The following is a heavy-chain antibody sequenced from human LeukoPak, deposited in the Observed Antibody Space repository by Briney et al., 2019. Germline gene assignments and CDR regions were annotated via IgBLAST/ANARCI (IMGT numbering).Heavy chain of an antibody. CDR3: ASCRDDYGAFDI. D-gene: IGHD5-24*01. J-gene: IGHJ3*02. Sequence: GGALRLSCAASGFTFSSYAMSWVRQAPGKGLGWVSAIIGSGGSTYFADSVTGRFTISRDNPKNTLYLQMNSLRAEDTAVYYCASCRDDYGAFDIWGQGTMVTVSS. V-gene: IGHV3-23*01. CDR1: GFTFSSYA. CDR2: IIGSGGST.